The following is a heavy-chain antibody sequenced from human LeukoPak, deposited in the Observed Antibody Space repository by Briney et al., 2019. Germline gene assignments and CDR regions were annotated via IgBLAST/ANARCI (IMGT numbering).Heavy chain of an antibody. Sequence: PGRSLRLSCAASGFTFSSHGMHWVRQAPGKGLEWVTVISYDGSNKYYADSVKGRFTISRDNSKNTVYLQMSSLRAEDTAVYHCVKDDSYHYDTSTYVAWSQGTLVTVSS. CDR2: ISYDGSNK. D-gene: IGHD3-22*01. V-gene: IGHV3-30*18. J-gene: IGHJ5*02. CDR3: VKDDSYHYDTSTYVA. CDR1: GFTFSSHG.